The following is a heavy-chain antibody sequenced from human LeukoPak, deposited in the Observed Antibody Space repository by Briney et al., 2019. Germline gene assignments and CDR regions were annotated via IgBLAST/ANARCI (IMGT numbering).Heavy chain of an antibody. D-gene: IGHD1-14*01. CDR1: GFSFDDYA. V-gene: IGHV3-43*02. Sequence: GGALRLSCAASGFSFDDYAMHWVRQTPGQGLERVSLITGDGGSTYYADSVKGRFTISRDNSGNSLYLQMNSLTTEDTAFYYCARTGNFDHWGQGALVTVSS. CDR2: ITGDGGST. J-gene: IGHJ4*02. CDR3: ARTGNFDH.